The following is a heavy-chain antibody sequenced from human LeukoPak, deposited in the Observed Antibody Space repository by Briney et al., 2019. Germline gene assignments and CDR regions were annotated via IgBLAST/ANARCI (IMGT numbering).Heavy chain of an antibody. CDR1: GFTFSDYY. D-gene: IGHD6-13*01. CDR2: ISTSGSSK. CDR3: ARHLRAHSSSLFFDY. Sequence: GGSLRLSCAASGFTFSDYYMSWIRQAPGEGLEWVSYISTSGSSKDYADSVKGRFTTSRDNAKNSLYLQMNGLRAEDTAVYYCARHLRAHSSSLFFDYWGQGTLDTVSS. J-gene: IGHJ4*02. V-gene: IGHV3-11*01.